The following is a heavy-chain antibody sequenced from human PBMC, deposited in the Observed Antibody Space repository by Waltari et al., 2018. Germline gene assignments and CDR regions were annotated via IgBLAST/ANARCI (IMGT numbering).Heavy chain of an antibody. V-gene: IGHV1-3*01. CDR1: GYTFTSYA. Sequence: QVQLVQSGAEVKKPGASVKVSCKASGYTFTSYAMHWVRPAPGQRLEWMGWINAGNGNTKYSQKFQGRVTITRDTAASTADMELSSLRSEDTAVYYCARDIGGSYPDYWGQGTLVTVSS. D-gene: IGHD1-26*01. CDR3: ARDIGGSYPDY. CDR2: INAGNGNT. J-gene: IGHJ4*02.